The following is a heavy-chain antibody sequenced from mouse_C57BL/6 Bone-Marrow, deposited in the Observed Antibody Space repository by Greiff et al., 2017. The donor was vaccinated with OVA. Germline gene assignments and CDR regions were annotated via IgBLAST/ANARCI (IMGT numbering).Heavy chain of an antibody. CDR1: GYTFTSYW. CDR2: IYPGSGST. D-gene: IGHD1-1*01. CDR3: AREGWDYGSSYWYFDV. J-gene: IGHJ1*03. V-gene: IGHV1-55*01. Sequence: QVQLQQPGAELVKPGASVKMSCKASGYTFTSYWITWVKQRPGQGLEWLGDIYPGSGSTNYNEKFKSKATLTVDTSSSTAYMQLSSLTSEDSAVYYCAREGWDYGSSYWYFDVWGTGTTVTVSS.